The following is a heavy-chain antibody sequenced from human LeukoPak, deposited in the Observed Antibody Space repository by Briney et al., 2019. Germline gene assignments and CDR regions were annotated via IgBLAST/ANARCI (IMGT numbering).Heavy chain of an antibody. D-gene: IGHD3-22*01. CDR3: ARVRGGYDSSGPLAYYFDY. CDR1: GGSFSGYY. V-gene: IGHV4-34*01. J-gene: IGHJ4*02. Sequence: SETLSLTCAVYGGSFSGYYWSWIRQPPGKGLEWIGEINHSGSTNYNPSLKSRVTISVDTSKNQFSLKLSSVTAADTAVYYCARVRGGYDSSGPLAYYFDYWGQGTLVTVSS. CDR2: INHSGST.